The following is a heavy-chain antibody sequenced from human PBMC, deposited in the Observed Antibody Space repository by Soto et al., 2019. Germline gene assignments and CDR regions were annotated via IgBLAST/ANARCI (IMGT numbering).Heavy chain of an antibody. V-gene: IGHV3-33*08. CDR3: ARDRYDVLTGSYGRFVY. J-gene: IGHJ4*02. CDR1: GSIFSSDV. D-gene: IGHD3-9*01. CDR2: INFDGSHK. Sequence: GGSLRLSFASSGSIFSSDVMHWAPQAPGKGLEWVADINFDGSHKYYADSVRGRFTISRDNSKNTLDLQMNSLRAEDTAVYYCARDRYDVLTGSYGRFVYWGQGA.